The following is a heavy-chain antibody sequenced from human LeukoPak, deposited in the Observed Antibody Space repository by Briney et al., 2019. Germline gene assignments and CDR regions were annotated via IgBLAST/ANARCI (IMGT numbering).Heavy chain of an antibody. V-gene: IGHV3-48*03. CDR1: GFTFSSYE. Sequence: GGSLRLSCAASGFTFSSYEMNWVRQAPGKGLERVSYISSSGSTIYYADSVKGRFTISRDNAKNSLYLQMNSLRAEDTAVYYCARDDYGGNSFGYYYYYYMDVWGKGTTVTVSS. CDR2: ISSSGSTI. CDR3: ARDDYGGNSFGYYYYYYMDV. J-gene: IGHJ6*03. D-gene: IGHD4-23*01.